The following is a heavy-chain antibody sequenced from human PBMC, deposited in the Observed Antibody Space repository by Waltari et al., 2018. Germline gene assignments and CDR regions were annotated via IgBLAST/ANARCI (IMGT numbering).Heavy chain of an antibody. CDR1: GGTFSSYA. CDR3: ARDNQVRDTAMVRYYFDY. D-gene: IGHD5-18*01. V-gene: IGHV1-69*12. J-gene: IGHJ4*02. CDR2: IIPIFGTA. Sequence: QVQLVQSGAEVKKPGSSVKVSCKASGGTFSSYAISWVRQAPGQGLEWMGGIIPIFGTANYAQKFQGRVTITADESTSTAYMELSSLRSEDTAVYYCARDNQVRDTAMVRYYFDYWGQGTLVTVSS.